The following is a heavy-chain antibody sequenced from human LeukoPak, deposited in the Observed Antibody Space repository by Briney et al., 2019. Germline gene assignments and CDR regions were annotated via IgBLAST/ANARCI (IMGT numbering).Heavy chain of an antibody. Sequence: SETLSLTCTVPGCSISSYYWSWIRQPAGKGLEWIGRIYTSGSTNYNPSLKSRVTMSVDTSKNQFSLQLTSVNAADTAVYYCARDHPAIAATGKWFDPWGQGTLVTVFS. CDR2: IYTSGST. CDR3: ARDHPAIAATGKWFDP. V-gene: IGHV4-4*07. CDR1: GCSISSYY. J-gene: IGHJ5*02. D-gene: IGHD6-13*01.